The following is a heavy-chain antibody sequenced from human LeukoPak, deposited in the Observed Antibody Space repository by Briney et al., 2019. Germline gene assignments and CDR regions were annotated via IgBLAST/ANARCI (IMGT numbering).Heavy chain of an antibody. D-gene: IGHD5-12*01. V-gene: IGHV1-24*01. Sequence: ASVKVSCKVSGYTLTELSIHWVRQAPGQGPEWRGGFHPEDGDTINAKKFQGRVTMTEYPSTETAYMEPRSLTSEDMAMDYCARGPYSGYTGYYFDYWGQGALVTVSS. CDR2: FHPEDGDT. CDR3: ARGPYSGYTGYYFDY. CDR1: GYTLTELS. J-gene: IGHJ4*02.